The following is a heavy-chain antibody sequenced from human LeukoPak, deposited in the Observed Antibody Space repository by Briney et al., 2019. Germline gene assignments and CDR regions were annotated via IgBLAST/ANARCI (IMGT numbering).Heavy chain of an antibody. Sequence: SETLSLTCTVSGGSISSYYWSWIRQPPGKGLEWIGYIYYSGSTNYNPSLKSRVTISVDTSKNQFSLKLSSVTAADTAVYYCARDYYDTSGYPVAFDIWGQGTMVTVSS. CDR3: ARDYYDTSGYPVAFDI. CDR2: IYYSGST. J-gene: IGHJ3*02. D-gene: IGHD3-22*01. CDR1: GGSISSYY. V-gene: IGHV4-59*01.